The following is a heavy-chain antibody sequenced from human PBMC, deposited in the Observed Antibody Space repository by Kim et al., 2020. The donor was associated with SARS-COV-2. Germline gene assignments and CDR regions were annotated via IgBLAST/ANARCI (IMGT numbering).Heavy chain of an antibody. CDR3: ARGGRYSSGWGDY. V-gene: IGHV3-30*04. CDR2: ISYDGSNK. Sequence: GGSLRLSCAASGFTFSSYAMHWVRQAPGKGLEWVAVISYDGSNKYYADSVKGRFTISRDNSKNTLYLQMNSLRAEDTAVYYCARGGRYSSGWGDYWGQGTLVTVSS. D-gene: IGHD6-19*01. CDR1: GFTFSSYA. J-gene: IGHJ4*02.